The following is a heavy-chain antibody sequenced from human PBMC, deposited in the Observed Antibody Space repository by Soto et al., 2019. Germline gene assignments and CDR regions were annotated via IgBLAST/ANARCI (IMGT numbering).Heavy chain of an antibody. D-gene: IGHD3-10*01. CDR1: GFTFSSHG. J-gene: IGHJ4*02. V-gene: IGHV3-33*06. CDR2: IWYDGSKK. Sequence: GGSLRLSCAASGFTFSSHGMHWFRQAPGKGLEWVALIWYDGSKKYHADSVKGRFTISRDNSKNTLYLQMNSLRAEDTAVYYCAKDPVSYCYWSRSYLYYFDDWGQGTLVTVSS. CDR3: AKDPVSYCYWSRSYLYYFDD.